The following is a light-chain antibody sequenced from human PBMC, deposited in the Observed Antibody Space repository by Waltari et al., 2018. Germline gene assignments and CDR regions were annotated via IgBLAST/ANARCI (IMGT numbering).Light chain of an antibody. CDR3: SSYTRSGVV. J-gene: IGLJ2*01. V-gene: IGLV2-14*01. CDR1: GSDVGGYDY. CDR2: DVY. Sequence: QSALTQPASVSGSPGQAIIISCTGTGSDVGGYDYVSWYQQYPGKAPRLIIYDVYKRPQGVANRLSGSNSNNTASLTISGLQAEDESVYYCSSYTRSGVVFGGGTKLTVL.